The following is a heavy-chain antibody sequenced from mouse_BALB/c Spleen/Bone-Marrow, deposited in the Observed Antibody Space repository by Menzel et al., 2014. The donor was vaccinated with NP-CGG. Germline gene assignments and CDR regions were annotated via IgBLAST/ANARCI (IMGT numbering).Heavy chain of an antibody. CDR2: ISHSGST. Sequence: EVKLQESGPSLVKPSQTPSLTCSVTGDSITSGYWNWIRKFPGNKLEYMGYISHSGSTYYNPSLKSRISITRDTSKNQYYLQLNSVTTEDTATYYCARAGYRYDVGYAMDYWGQGTSVTVSS. J-gene: IGHJ4*01. V-gene: IGHV3-8*02. CDR1: GDSITSGY. D-gene: IGHD2-14*01. CDR3: ARAGYRYDVGYAMDY.